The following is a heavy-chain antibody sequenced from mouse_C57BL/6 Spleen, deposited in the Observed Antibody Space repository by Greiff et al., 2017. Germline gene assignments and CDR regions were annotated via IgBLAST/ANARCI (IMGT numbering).Heavy chain of an antibody. CDR2: ISNGGGST. CDR1: GYTFSNYY. Sequence: VQLKESGGGLVQPGGSLTLSCAASGYTFSNYYMYWVRQTPEKRLEWVAYISNGGGSTYYPDTVKGRFTISRDKATNTLYLQMSRLKSEDTAMDYCARSYYYGSSPLDYWGQGTTLTVSS. V-gene: IGHV5-12*01. J-gene: IGHJ2*01. D-gene: IGHD1-1*01. CDR3: ARSYYYGSSPLDY.